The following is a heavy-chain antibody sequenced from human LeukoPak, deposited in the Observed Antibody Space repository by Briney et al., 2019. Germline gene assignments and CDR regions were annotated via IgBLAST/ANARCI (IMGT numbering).Heavy chain of an antibody. V-gene: IGHV3-23*01. CDR3: ATDSSGYYGDAFDS. Sequence: PVGSLRLSCAASGFTFSSYAMSWVRQAPGKGLEWGSAISGSGGSTYYADSVKGRFTISRDNSKNTLYLQMNSLRAEDTAVYYCATDSSGYYGDAFDSWGQGTMVTVSS. D-gene: IGHD3-22*01. CDR1: GFTFSSYA. J-gene: IGHJ3*02. CDR2: ISGSGGST.